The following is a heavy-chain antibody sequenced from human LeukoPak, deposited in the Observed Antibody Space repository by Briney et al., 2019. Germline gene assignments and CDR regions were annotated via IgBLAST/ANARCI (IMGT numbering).Heavy chain of an antibody. V-gene: IGHV1-2*02. Sequence: GASVKVSCKASGYTFTGHYMHWVRQAPGQGLEWMGWINPNSGGTNYAQKFQGRVTMTRDTSISTAYMELSRLRSDDTAVYYCAREARQRHSSGWYRSSMLWVDYWGQGTLVTVSS. CDR3: AREARQRHSSGWYRSSMLWVDY. J-gene: IGHJ4*02. CDR1: GYTFTGHY. D-gene: IGHD6-19*01. CDR2: INPNSGGT.